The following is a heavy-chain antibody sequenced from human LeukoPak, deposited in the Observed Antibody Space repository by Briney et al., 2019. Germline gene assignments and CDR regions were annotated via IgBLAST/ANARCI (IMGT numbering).Heavy chain of an antibody. V-gene: IGHV1-69*05. CDR2: IIPIFGTT. CDR1: GCTFSSYS. D-gene: IGHD2-15*01. J-gene: IGHJ5*02. Sequence: SVKVSCKASGCTFSSYSISWVRQAPGQGLEWMARIIPIFGTTNYAQTFQGRVTITTDESTSTPYMQLSSLRAEDTAVYYCASHSPRYCRGGSWYRGWFEPWGQGTLVTVSS. CDR3: ASHSPRYCRGGSWYRGWFEP.